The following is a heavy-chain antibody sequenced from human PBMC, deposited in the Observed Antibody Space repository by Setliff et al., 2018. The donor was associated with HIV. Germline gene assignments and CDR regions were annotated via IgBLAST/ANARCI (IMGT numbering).Heavy chain of an antibody. V-gene: IGHV4-61*09. Sequence: PSETLSLTCTASGDSITTGVYYWSWIRQPAVQGLEWIGHIYASDNSETTSYNPSLNSRVTISLDTSKNQFSLKLSSVTAADTAVYYCARGSGEVGRWVVDTAMAGGNWFDPWGQGTLVTVSS. CDR1: GDSITTGVYY. J-gene: IGHJ5*02. D-gene: IGHD5-18*01. CDR2: IYASDNSETT. CDR3: ARGSGEVGRWVVDTAMAGGNWFDP.